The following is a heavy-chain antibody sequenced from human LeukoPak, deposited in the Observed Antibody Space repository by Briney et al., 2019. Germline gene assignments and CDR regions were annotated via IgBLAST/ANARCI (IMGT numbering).Heavy chain of an antibody. CDR3: AKDRALITMIVVVITPTGGFDY. J-gene: IGHJ4*02. V-gene: IGHV3-23*01. Sequence: PGGSLRLSCAAYGFTFSSYAMSWVRQAPGKGLEWVSAISGSGGSTYYADSVKGRFTISRDNSKNTLYLQMNSLRAEDTAVYYCAKDRALITMIVVVITPTGGFDYWGQGTLVTVSS. CDR2: ISGSGGST. D-gene: IGHD3-22*01. CDR1: GFTFSSYA.